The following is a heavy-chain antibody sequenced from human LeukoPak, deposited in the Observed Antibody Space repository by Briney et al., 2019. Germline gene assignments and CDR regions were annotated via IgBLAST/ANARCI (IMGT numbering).Heavy chain of an antibody. J-gene: IGHJ3*02. Sequence: GGSLRLSCAASGFTFSSYAMSWVRQAPGKGLEWVSAISGSGGSTYYADSVKGRFTISRDNSKNTLYLQMNSLRAEDTAVYYCAKHSGSYYGGLGAFDIWGQGTMVTVSS. CDR2: ISGSGGST. V-gene: IGHV3-23*01. D-gene: IGHD1-26*01. CDR3: AKHSGSYYGGLGAFDI. CDR1: GFTFSSYA.